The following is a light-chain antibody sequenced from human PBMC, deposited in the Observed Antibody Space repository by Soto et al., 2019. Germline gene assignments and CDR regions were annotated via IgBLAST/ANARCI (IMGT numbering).Light chain of an antibody. V-gene: IGKV3-20*01. CDR3: QQYGTSPRT. J-gene: IGKJ1*01. Sequence: IVLTQSPGTLSFSPGERATLSCRASQSVSSSYFAWYQQKPGQAPRLLIYGASSRATGIPDRFSGAGSGTDFTLTISRLEPEDFAVYYCQQYGTSPRTFGQGTKVDIK. CDR1: QSVSSSY. CDR2: GAS.